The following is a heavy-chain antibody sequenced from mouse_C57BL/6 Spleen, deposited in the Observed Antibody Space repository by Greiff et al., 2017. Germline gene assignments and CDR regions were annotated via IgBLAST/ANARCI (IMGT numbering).Heavy chain of an antibody. CDR3: ANSNQSPLDY. Sequence: VQLQQSGPELVKPGASVKISCKASGYAFSSSWMNWVKQRPGKGLEWIGRIYPGDGDTNYNGKFKGKATLTADKSSSTAYMQLSSLTSEDSAVYFCANSNQSPLDYWGQGTTLTVSS. D-gene: IGHD2-5*01. CDR1: GYAFSSSW. V-gene: IGHV1-82*01. CDR2: IYPGDGDT. J-gene: IGHJ2*01.